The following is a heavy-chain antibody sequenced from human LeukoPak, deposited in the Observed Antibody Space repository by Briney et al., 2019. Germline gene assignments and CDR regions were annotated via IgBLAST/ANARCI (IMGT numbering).Heavy chain of an antibody. V-gene: IGHV3-23*01. D-gene: IGHD1-1*01. CDR2: ASTSGDIT. J-gene: IGHJ4*02. CDR1: GFTFGDYA. CDR3: AKPLVNGWKYFDH. Sequence: GGSLRLSCAASGFTFGDYAMNWVRQAPGKGLEWVSGASTSGDITSYADSVKGRFTISRDNSKNTLYLQMNSLRADDTAVYHCAKPLVNGWKYFDHWGQGTLVTVSS.